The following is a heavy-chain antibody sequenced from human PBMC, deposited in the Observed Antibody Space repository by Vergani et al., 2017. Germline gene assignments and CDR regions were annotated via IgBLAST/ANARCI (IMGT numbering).Heavy chain of an antibody. V-gene: IGHV5-51*03. CDR3: TRDGPCGDGACLHFDH. CDR1: ESSFISNE. J-gene: IGHJ4*02. D-gene: IGHD2-21*01. Sequence: EVMLVQSGAEVKKPGESLKISCKYSESSFISNEIAWVRQMSGKGLQWMGNINPIDSKIAYSPSFQGQAIMSLDKSITTAYLQWRSLKASDTAIYYCTRDGPCGDGACLHFDHWGQGTKVTVSS. CDR2: INPIDSKI.